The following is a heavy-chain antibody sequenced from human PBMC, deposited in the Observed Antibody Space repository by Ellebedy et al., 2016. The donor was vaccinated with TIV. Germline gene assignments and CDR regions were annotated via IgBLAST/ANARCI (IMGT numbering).Heavy chain of an antibody. V-gene: IGHV1-69*06. CDR2: IIPIFGTA. CDR1: GGTFSSYA. CDR3: ASGGQKVPRHYYYGMDV. Sequence: SVKVSCXASGGTFSSYAISWVRQAPGQGLEWMGGIIPIFGTANYAQKFQGRVTITADKSTSTAYMELSSLRSEDTAVYYCASGGQKVPRHYYYGMDVWGQGTTVTVSS. J-gene: IGHJ6*02. D-gene: IGHD2-2*01.